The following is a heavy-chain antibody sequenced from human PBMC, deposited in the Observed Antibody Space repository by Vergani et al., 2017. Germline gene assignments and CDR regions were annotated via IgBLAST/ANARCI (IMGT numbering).Heavy chain of an antibody. CDR1: GYTFTGYY. J-gene: IGHJ6*03. CDR2: INPNRGGT. CDR3: ASLQTSYCSGGSCRNYYYYYMDV. D-gene: IGHD2-15*01. Sequence: QVQLVQSGAEVKKPGASVKVSCKASGYTFTGYYMHWVRQAPGQGLEWMGWINPNRGGTKYAQKFQGRVTMTRDTSISTAYMELSRLRSDDTAVYYCASLQTSYCSGGSCRNYYYYYMDVWGKGTTVTVSS. V-gene: IGHV1-2*02.